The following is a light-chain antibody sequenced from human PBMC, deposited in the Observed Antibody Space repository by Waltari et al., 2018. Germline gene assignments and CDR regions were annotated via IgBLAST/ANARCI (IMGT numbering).Light chain of an antibody. Sequence: DIVMTQSPVPLAVSLGERATIDCKSSQSVLDNSHNKNYLAWYQRKPGQPPKMLIYWASTRESGVPDRFSGSGSGTDFTLTISSLQAEDVAVYYCQQYYSTPQTFGQGTNVEIE. CDR1: QSVLDNSHNKNY. CDR3: QQYYSTPQT. CDR2: WAS. V-gene: IGKV4-1*01. J-gene: IGKJ1*01.